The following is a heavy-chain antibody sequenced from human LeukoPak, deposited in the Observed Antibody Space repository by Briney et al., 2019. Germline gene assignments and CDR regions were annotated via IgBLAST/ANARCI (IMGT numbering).Heavy chain of an antibody. CDR2: ICSGGST. D-gene: IGHD1-1*01. V-gene: IGHV3-66*02. CDR3: ARDNEKHYYYYGMDV. Sequence: PGGSLRLSCAASGFTVSSNYMSWVRQAPGQGLEWVSVICSGGSTYYADSVKGRFTISRDNSKNTLYLQMNSLRAEDTAVYYCARDNEKHYYYYGMDVWGQGTTVTVSS. CDR1: GFTVSSNY. J-gene: IGHJ6*02.